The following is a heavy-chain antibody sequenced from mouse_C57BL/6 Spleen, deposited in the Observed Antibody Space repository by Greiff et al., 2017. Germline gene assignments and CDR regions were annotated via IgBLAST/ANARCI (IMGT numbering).Heavy chain of an antibody. CDR3: ARDRGLLPQYFDV. V-gene: IGHV5-4*01. Sequence: DVQLVESGGGLVKPGGSLKLSCAASGFTFSSYAMSWVRQTPEKRLEWVATISDGGSYTYYPDNVKGRFTISRDNAKNNLYLQMSHLKSEDTAMYYCARDRGLLPQYFDVWGTGTTVTVSS. D-gene: IGHD2-3*01. J-gene: IGHJ1*03. CDR1: GFTFSSYA. CDR2: ISDGGSYT.